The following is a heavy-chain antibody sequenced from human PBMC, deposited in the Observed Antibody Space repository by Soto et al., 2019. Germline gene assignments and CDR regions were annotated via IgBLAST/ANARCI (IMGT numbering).Heavy chain of an antibody. V-gene: IGHV4-34*01. J-gene: IGHJ6*02. Sequence: KTSETLSLTCAVYGGSFSGYYWSWIRQPPGKGLEWIGEINHSGNTNYNPSLKSRVTISVDTSKDQFSLKLSSVTAADTAVYYCARERSSSWYNYYYYGMDVWGQGTTVTVSS. CDR1: GGSFSGYY. CDR2: INHSGNT. D-gene: IGHD6-13*01. CDR3: ARERSSSWYNYYYYGMDV.